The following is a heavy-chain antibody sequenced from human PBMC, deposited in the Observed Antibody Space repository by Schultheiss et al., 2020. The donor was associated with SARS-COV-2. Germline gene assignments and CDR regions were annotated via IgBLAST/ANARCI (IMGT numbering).Heavy chain of an antibody. D-gene: IGHD6-13*01. CDR2: ISGSGGST. CDR3: AGEEGSRSSSPFDY. V-gene: IGHV3-23*01. Sequence: GESLKISCAASGFTFSSYAMSWVRQAPGKGLEWVSAISGSGGSTYYADSVKGRFTISRDNSKNTLYLQMNSLRAEDTAVYYCAGEEGSRSSSPFDYWGQGTLVTVSS. J-gene: IGHJ4*02. CDR1: GFTFSSYA.